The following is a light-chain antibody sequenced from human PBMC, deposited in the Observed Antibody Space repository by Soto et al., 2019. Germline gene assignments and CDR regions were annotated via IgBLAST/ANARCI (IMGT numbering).Light chain of an antibody. CDR3: QQYGRSSECT. J-gene: IGKJ1*01. CDR2: GAS. Sequence: EIVLTQSPGTLSLSLGERATLSCRASQSVSSSYLAWYQQKPGQAPRLLIFGASSRATGIPDRFSGSGSGTDFTLTISSLEPEYFGVYHCQQYGRSSECTFGRGTKVDIK. CDR1: QSVSSSY. V-gene: IGKV3-20*01.